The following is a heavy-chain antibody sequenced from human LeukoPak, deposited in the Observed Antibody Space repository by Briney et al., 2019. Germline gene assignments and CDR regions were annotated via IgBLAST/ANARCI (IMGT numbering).Heavy chain of an antibody. CDR2: IIPIFGTA. J-gene: IGHJ4*02. CDR1: GGTFSSYA. V-gene: IGHV1-69*06. D-gene: IGHD6-19*01. Sequence: ASVKVSCKASGGTFSSYAISWVRQAPGQGLEWVGGIIPIFGTANYAQKFQGRVTITADKSTSTAYMELSSLRSEDTAVYYCAGGVTVAGTIYWGQGTLVTVSS. CDR3: AGGVTVAGTIY.